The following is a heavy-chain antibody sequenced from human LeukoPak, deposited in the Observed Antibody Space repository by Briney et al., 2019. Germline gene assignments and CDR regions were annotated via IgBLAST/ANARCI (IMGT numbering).Heavy chain of an antibody. Sequence: GASVKVSCKASGGTFSSYAISWVRQAPGQGLEWMGRINPNSGGTDYAQKFQGRVTMTRDTSISTAYMELSRLRSDDTAVYYCARGTRLVRVDYWGQGTLVTVSS. CDR1: GGTFSSYA. J-gene: IGHJ4*02. CDR3: ARGTRLVRVDY. V-gene: IGHV1-2*06. D-gene: IGHD6-19*01. CDR2: INPNSGGT.